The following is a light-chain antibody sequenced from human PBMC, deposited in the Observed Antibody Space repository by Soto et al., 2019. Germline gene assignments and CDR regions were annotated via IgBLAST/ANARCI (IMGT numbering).Light chain of an antibody. J-gene: IGKJ1*01. V-gene: IGKV3-15*01. CDR1: QSIDGN. CDR3: QQYNNWPGT. CDR2: AAS. Sequence: ELVLTQSPATLSVSPGDGATLSCRASQSIDGNLAWYQQRPGQAPRLLINAASTMATGVPARFSGSGSGTDFTLTISSLQSEDFAVYYCQQYNNWPGTFGQGTKVDIK.